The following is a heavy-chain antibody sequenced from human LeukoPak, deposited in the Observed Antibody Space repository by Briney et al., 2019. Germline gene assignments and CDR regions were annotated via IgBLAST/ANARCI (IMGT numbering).Heavy chain of an antibody. CDR2: ISSRSSSI. Sequence: GGSLRLSCATSRFTFSSFEMNWVRQAPGKGLEWVSYISSRSSSIYYADSVKGRFTISRDNAKKSLHLQMNSLRAEDTAVYYCARTVGVTTSTTPDPFDYWGQGTLVTVSS. J-gene: IGHJ4*02. D-gene: IGHD4-11*01. CDR3: ARTVGVTTSTTPDPFDY. V-gene: IGHV3-48*01. CDR1: RFTFSSFE.